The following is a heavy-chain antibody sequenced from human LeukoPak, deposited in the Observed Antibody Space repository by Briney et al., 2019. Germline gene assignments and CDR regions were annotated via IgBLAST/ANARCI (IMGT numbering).Heavy chain of an antibody. V-gene: IGHV3-23*01. D-gene: IGHD3-22*01. J-gene: IGHJ4*02. CDR1: GFTFSSYA. CDR2: ISGSGGST. Sequence: GGPLRLSCAASGFTFSSYAMSWVRQAPGKGLEWVSAISGSGGSTYYADSVKGRFTISRDNSKNTLYLQMNSLRAEDTAVYYCAKDTTYDSSGYGFDYWGQGTLVTVSS. CDR3: AKDTTYDSSGYGFDY.